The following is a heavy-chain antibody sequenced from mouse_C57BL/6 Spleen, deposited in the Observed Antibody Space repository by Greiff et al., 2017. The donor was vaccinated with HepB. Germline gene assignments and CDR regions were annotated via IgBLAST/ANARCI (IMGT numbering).Heavy chain of an antibody. D-gene: IGHD1-1*01. CDR2: IYPGDGDT. V-gene: IGHV1-80*01. J-gene: IGHJ1*03. Sequence: QLQESGAELVKPGASVKISCKASGYAFSSYWMNWVKQRPGKGLEWIGQIYPGDGDTNYNGKFKGKATLTADKSSSTAYMQLSSLTSEDSAVYFCARSPDYYGSSPWYFDVWGTGTTVTVSS. CDR1: GYAFSSYW. CDR3: ARSPDYYGSSPWYFDV.